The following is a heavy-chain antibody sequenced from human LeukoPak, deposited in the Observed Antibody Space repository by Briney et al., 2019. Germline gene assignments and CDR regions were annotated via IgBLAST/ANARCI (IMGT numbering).Heavy chain of an antibody. CDR1: GGSINSYY. V-gene: IGHV4-59*08. J-gene: IGHJ4*02. Sequence: SETLSLTCTVSGGSINSYYWSWIRQPPGKGLEWIGYIYYSGSTNYNPSLKSRVTISVDTSKKQFSLKLSSVTAADTAVYYCARHWLDSGTPDRFDYWGQGTLVTVSS. CDR3: ARHWLDSGTPDRFDY. CDR2: IYYSGST. D-gene: IGHD3-10*01.